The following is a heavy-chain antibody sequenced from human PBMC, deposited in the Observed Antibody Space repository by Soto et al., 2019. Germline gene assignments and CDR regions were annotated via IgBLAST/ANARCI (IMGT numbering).Heavy chain of an antibody. V-gene: IGHV3-7*03. Sequence: GGSLRLSCAASGFSSSDYWISWVRQAPGRGLEWVAHIIQDGRAIYYVDSVRGRFTISRDSAGKSVFLEMHRLRVEDTAVYYCARGGELSLLPLDYCGLRTLVTLYS. CDR1: GFSSSDYW. D-gene: IGHD3-16*02. J-gene: IGHJ4*02. CDR2: IIQDGRAI. CDR3: ARGGELSLLPLDY.